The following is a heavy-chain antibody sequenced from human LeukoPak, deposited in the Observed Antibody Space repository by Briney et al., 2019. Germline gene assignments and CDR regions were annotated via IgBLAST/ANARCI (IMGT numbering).Heavy chain of an antibody. J-gene: IGHJ4*02. V-gene: IGHV3-23*01. CDR1: GFTFDSYA. D-gene: IGHD6-19*01. Sequence: PGGSLRLSCAASGFTFDSYAMTWVRQAPGKGLEWVSTVSASGAGTYFADSVKGRFNISRDNSKNTLYLQMNYLRAEDTAVYYCANNGGVAVAGSFDNWGQGALVTVSS. CDR2: VSASGAGT. CDR3: ANNGGVAVAGSFDN.